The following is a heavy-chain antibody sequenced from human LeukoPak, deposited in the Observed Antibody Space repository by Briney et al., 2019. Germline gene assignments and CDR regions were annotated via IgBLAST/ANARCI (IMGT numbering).Heavy chain of an antibody. V-gene: IGHV3-23*01. CDR3: AKRSAESSGYFDY. Sequence: PGGTLRLSCAASGFTFSSYAMSGVRQAPGKGLEWVSAISGSGGSTYYADSVKGRFTISRDNSKNTLYLQMNSLRAEDTGVYYCAKRSAESSGYFDYWGQGTLVTVSS. D-gene: IGHD6-19*01. J-gene: IGHJ4*02. CDR2: ISGSGGST. CDR1: GFTFSSYA.